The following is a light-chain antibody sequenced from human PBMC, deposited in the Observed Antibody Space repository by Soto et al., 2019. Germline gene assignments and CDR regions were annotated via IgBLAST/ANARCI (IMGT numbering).Light chain of an antibody. CDR3: QQYNSYPYT. CDR2: KAS. J-gene: IGKJ2*01. Sequence: DIQMTQSPSTLSASVGDRVTITCRASQSISSWLAWYQQKPGKAPKLLIYKASSLESGVPSRFSGSGSGTEFTLTISSLQPDDFAAYYCQQYNSYPYTFGQGTKLEI. V-gene: IGKV1-5*03. CDR1: QSISSW.